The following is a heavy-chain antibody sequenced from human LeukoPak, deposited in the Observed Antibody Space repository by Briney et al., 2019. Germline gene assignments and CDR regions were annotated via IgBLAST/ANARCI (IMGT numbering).Heavy chain of an antibody. Sequence: GGSLRLSCAASGFTFSSYWMNWARQAPGKGLEWVASINHNGNVNYYVDSVKGRFTISRDNARNSLYLQMNSLRAEDTAVYYCARYDSSGYYGIDYWGQGTLVTVSS. V-gene: IGHV3-7*01. J-gene: IGHJ4*02. CDR2: INHNGNVN. CDR1: GFTFSSYW. CDR3: ARYDSSGYYGIDY. D-gene: IGHD3-22*01.